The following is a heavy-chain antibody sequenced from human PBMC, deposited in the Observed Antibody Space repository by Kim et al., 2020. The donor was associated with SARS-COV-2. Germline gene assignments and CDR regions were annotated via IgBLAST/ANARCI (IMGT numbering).Heavy chain of an antibody. CDR2: IIPIFGTA. Sequence: SVKVSCKASGGTFSSYAISWVRQAPGQGLEWMGGIIPIFGTANYAQKFQGRVTITADESTSTAYMELSSLRSEDTAVYYCGWGTNPTAGIDQHYYYGMDAWGQGTTVTVSS. CDR1: GGTFSSYA. V-gene: IGHV1-69*13. J-gene: IGHJ6*02. D-gene: IGHD6-13*01. CDR3: GWGTNPTAGIDQHYYYGMDA.